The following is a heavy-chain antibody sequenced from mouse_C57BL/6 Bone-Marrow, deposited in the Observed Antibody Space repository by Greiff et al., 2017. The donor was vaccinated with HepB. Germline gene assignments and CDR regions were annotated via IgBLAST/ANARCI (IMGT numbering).Heavy chain of an antibody. D-gene: IGHD1-1*01. CDR1: GFTFSDYG. CDR3: ARKGDYYGSSYWYFDV. CDR2: ISNLAYSI. V-gene: IGHV5-15*01. Sequence: DVQLVESGGGLVQPGGSLKLSCAASGFTFSDYGMAWVRQAPRKGPEWVAFISNLAYSIYYADTVTGRFTISRENAKNTLYLERSSLRSEDTAMYYCARKGDYYGSSYWYFDVWGTGTTVTVSS. J-gene: IGHJ1*03.